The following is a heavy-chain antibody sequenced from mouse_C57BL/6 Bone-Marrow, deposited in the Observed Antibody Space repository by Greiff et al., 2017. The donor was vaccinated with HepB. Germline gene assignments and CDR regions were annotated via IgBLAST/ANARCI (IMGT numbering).Heavy chain of an antibody. J-gene: IGHJ2*01. Sequence: QVQLQQSGAELVRPGTSVKVSCKASGYAFTNYLIEWVKQRPGQGLEWIGVINPGSGGTNYNEKFKGKATLTADKSSSTAYMQLSSLTSEDSAVYVCARPVTTRGYYFDYWGQGTTLTVSS. CDR2: INPGSGGT. D-gene: IGHD2-12*01. CDR1: GYAFTNYL. V-gene: IGHV1-54*01. CDR3: ARPVTTRGYYFDY.